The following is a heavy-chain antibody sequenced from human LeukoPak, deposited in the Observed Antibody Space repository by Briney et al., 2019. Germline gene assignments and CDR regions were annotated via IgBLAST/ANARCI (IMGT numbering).Heavy chain of an antibody. D-gene: IGHD4-11*01. J-gene: IGHJ6*02. CDR2: INPSGGST. CDR1: GYTFTSYY. CDR3: ARDFMVTTVAYYYYYGMDV. V-gene: IGHV1-46*01. Sequence: ASVKVSCKASGYTFTSYYMHRVRQAPGQGLEWMGIINPSGGSTSYAQKFQGRVTMTRDTSTSTVYMELSSLRSDDTAVYYCARDFMVTTVAYYYYYGMDVWGQGTTVTVSS.